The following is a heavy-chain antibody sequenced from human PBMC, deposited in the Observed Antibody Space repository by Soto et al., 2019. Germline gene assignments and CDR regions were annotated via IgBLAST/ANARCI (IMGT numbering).Heavy chain of an antibody. CDR3: ARDGRDIVVGPAAIRYYYYYMDV. CDR2: IIPILGIA. D-gene: IGHD2-2*01. J-gene: IGHJ6*03. Sequence: SSGKVSCKASGGTFSSYTISWVRQAPGQGFEWMGRIIPILGIANYAQKFQGRVTITADKSTSTAYMELSSLRSEDTAVYYCARDGRDIVVGPAAIRYYYYYMDVWGKGTTVTVAS. CDR1: GGTFSSYT. V-gene: IGHV1-69*04.